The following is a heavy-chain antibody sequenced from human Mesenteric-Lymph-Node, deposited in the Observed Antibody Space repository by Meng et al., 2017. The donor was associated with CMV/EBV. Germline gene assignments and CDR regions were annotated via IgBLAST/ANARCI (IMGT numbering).Heavy chain of an antibody. V-gene: IGHV3-21*01. CDR2: ITSSGSFV. D-gene: IGHD2-21*01. CDR3: ARDVGVVIARD. J-gene: IGHJ4*02. CDR1: GLTFTSYT. Sequence: GESLKISCAASGLTFTSYTMHWVRQAPEKGLEWVSSITSSGSFVYYADSVKGRFTISRDNAKNSLYLQMNSLRADDTAVYYCARDVGVVIARDWGQGTPVTVSS.